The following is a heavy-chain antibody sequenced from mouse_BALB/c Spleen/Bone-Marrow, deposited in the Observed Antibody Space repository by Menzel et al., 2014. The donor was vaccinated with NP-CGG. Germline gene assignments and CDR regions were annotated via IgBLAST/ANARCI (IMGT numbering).Heavy chain of an antibody. J-gene: IGHJ3*01. CDR3: ARWGITTGFAY. D-gene: IGHD2-4*01. V-gene: IGHV14-3*02. Sequence: EVQVVESGAELVKPGASVKLSCTASGFNIKDTHMHWVKQRPEQGLEWIGRIDPANGNTKYDPKFQGKATITADTSSNTAYLQLSSLTSEDTAVYYCARWGITTGFAYWGQGTLVTVSA. CDR2: IDPANGNT. CDR1: GFNIKDTH.